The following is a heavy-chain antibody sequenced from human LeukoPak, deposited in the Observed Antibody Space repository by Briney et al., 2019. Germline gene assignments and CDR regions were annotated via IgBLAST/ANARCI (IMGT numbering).Heavy chain of an antibody. J-gene: IGHJ3*02. V-gene: IGHV3-30-3*01. D-gene: IGHD3-3*01. Sequence: GGSLRLSCAASGFTFSSYAMHWVRQAPGKGLEWVAVISYDGSNKYYADSMKGRFTISRDNSKNTLYLQMNSLRAEDTAVYYCARGGFWSGTPDAFDIWGQGTMVTVSS. CDR3: ARGGFWSGTPDAFDI. CDR2: ISYDGSNK. CDR1: GFTFSSYA.